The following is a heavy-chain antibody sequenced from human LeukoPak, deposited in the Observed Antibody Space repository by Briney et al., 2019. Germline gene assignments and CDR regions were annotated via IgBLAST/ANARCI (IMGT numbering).Heavy chain of an antibody. D-gene: IGHD3-22*01. J-gene: IGHJ4*02. V-gene: IGHV3-7*01. CDR3: AREGEDMIVYDY. Sequence: PGGSLRLSCAASGFTFSSYWMSWVRQAPGKGLEWVANIKQDGSEKYYVDSVKGRFTISRGNAKNSLYLQMNSLRAEDTAMYYCAREGEDMIVYDYWGQGTLVTVSS. CDR1: GFTFSSYW. CDR2: IKQDGSEK.